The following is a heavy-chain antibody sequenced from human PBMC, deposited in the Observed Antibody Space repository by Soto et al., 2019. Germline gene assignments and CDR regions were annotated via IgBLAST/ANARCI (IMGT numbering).Heavy chain of an antibody. Sequence: QVQLVQSGAEVKKPGSSVKVSCKASGGTFSSYTISWVRQAPGQGLEWMGRIIPILGIANYAQKFQGRVTITADKSTSTAYMELSSLRSEDTAVYYCASPYGYCSSTSCLSNDAFDIWGQGTMVTVSS. J-gene: IGHJ3*02. D-gene: IGHD2-2*01. CDR2: IIPILGIA. CDR3: ASPYGYCSSTSCLSNDAFDI. V-gene: IGHV1-69*02. CDR1: GGTFSSYT.